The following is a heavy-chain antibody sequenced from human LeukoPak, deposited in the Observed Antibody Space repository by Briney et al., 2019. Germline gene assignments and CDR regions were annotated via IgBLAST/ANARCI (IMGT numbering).Heavy chain of an antibody. CDR3: ARHSFGGYRPYYFDY. CDR1: GGSISSHY. Sequence: PSETLSLTCTVSGGSISSHYWSWIRQPPGKGLEWIGYIYYSGSTNYNPSLKSRVTISVDTSKNQFSLKLSSVTAADTAVYYCARHSFGGYRPYYFDYWGQGTLVTVSS. V-gene: IGHV4-59*11. J-gene: IGHJ4*02. CDR2: IYYSGST. D-gene: IGHD3-22*01.